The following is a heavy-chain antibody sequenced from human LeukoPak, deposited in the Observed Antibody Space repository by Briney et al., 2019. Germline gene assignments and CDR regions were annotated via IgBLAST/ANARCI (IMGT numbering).Heavy chain of an antibody. V-gene: IGHV1-18*01. D-gene: IGHD1-26*01. CDR1: GYTFTSYG. CDR3: ARDLEWEQHNAFDI. CDR2: ISAYNGNT. J-gene: IGHJ3*02. Sequence: ASVKVSCKASGYTFTSYGISWVRQAPGQGLEWMGWISAYNGNTNYAQKLQGRVTMTTDTSTSTAYMELRSLRSDDTAVYYCARDLEWEQHNAFDIWGQGTMVTVSS.